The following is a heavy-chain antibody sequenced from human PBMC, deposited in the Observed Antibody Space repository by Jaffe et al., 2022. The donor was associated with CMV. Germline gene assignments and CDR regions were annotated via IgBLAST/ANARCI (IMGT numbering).Heavy chain of an antibody. CDR2: ISWNSGSI. V-gene: IGHV3-9*01. J-gene: IGHJ6*02. CDR1: GFTFDDYA. Sequence: EVQLVESGGGLVQPGRSLRLSCAASGFTFDDYAMHWVRQAPGKGLEWVSGISWNSGSIGYADSVKGRFTISRDNAKNSLYLQMNSLRAEDTALYYCAKEGWYSNHSYSYYYGMDVWGQGTTVTVSS. D-gene: IGHD1-20*01. CDR3: AKEGWYSNHSYSYYYGMDV.